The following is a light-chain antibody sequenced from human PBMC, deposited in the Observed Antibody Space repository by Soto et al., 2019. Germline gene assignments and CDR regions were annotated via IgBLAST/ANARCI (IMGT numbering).Light chain of an antibody. V-gene: IGKV3-15*01. J-gene: IGKJ1*01. Sequence: EIVMSPSPSTLSVSPRERAALSCRASQSVSSNLAWYQQKPGQAPRLLIYGASTRATGIPARFSGSGSGTEFTLTISRLEPEDFAVFYCHQCDRSPWTFGQGTKVDIK. CDR2: GAS. CDR1: QSVSSN. CDR3: HQCDRSPWT.